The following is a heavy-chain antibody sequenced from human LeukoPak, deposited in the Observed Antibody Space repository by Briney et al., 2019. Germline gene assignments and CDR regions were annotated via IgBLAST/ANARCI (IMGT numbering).Heavy chain of an antibody. CDR3: ARVHYSYRYYYYYMDV. Sequence: PSETLSLTCAVYGGSFSGYYRSWIRQPPGKGLEWIGEINHSGSTNYNPSLKSRVTISVDTSKNQFSLKLSSVTAADTAVYYCARVHYSYRYYYYYMDVWGKGTTVTVSS. D-gene: IGHD3-16*02. V-gene: IGHV4-34*01. CDR1: GGSFSGYY. J-gene: IGHJ6*03. CDR2: INHSGST.